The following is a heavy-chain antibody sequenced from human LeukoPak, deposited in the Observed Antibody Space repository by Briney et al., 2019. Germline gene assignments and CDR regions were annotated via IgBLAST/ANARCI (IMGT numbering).Heavy chain of an antibody. CDR2: INPSGGST. CDR3: ATRVDTAMPDYYYYGMDV. CDR1: GYTFTSYY. Sequence: ASVKVSCKASGYTFTSYYMHWVRQAPGQGLEWMGIINPSGGSTSYAQKFQGRVTITADKSTSTAYMELNSLRSEDTAVYYCATRVDTAMPDYYYYGMDVWGQGTTVTVSS. V-gene: IGHV1-46*01. D-gene: IGHD5-18*01. J-gene: IGHJ6*02.